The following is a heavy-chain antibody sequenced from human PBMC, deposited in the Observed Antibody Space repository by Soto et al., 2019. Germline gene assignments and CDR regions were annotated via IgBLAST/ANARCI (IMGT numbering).Heavy chain of an antibody. CDR2: IYHSGST. CDR3: ATFPADPTHFDY. Sequence: SETLSLTCAVSGGSISSGGYSWSWIRQPPGKGLEWIGYIYHSGSTYYNPSLKSRVTISVDRSKNQFSLKLSSVTAADTAVYYCATFPADPTHFDYWGQGTLVTVSS. CDR1: GGSISSGGYS. J-gene: IGHJ4*02. V-gene: IGHV4-30-2*01.